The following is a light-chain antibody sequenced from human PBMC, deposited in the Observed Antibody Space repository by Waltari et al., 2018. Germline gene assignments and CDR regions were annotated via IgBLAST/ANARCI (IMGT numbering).Light chain of an antibody. V-gene: IGLV1-51*01. J-gene: IGLJ2*01. CDR2: DNN. CDR1: SSNLGSNY. CDR3: GTWDNNLSAVV. Sequence: QSVLTQPPSVSAAPGQKVTIPCFGSSSNLGSNYVTWYQQLPGTAPKLLIYDNNKGPSGIPDRFSGAKSGTSATLDITGLQTGDEADYYCGTWDNNLSAVVFGGGTKLTVL.